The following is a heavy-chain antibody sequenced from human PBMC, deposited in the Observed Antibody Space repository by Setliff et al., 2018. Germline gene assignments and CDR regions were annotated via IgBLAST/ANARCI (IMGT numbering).Heavy chain of an antibody. V-gene: IGHV3-23*01. D-gene: IGHD6-13*01. CDR3: AKQGGWGSSWY. CDR1: GFTFSSYA. J-gene: IGHJ1*01. Sequence: GESLTLSCAASGFTFSSYAMSWVRQAPGKGLEWVSAISGSGGSTYYADSVKGRFTISRDNSKNTLYLQMNSLRAEDTAVYYCAKQGGWGSSWYWGRGTLVTVSS. CDR2: ISGSGGST.